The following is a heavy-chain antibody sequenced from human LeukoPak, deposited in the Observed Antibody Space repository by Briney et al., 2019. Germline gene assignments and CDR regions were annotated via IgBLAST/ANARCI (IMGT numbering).Heavy chain of an antibody. CDR1: RFTFSSYW. Sequence: GGSLRLSCAASRFTFSSYWMHWVRQAPGKGLVWVSLINSDGSTTSYADSVKGRFTISRDNAKNTLYLQMNSLRVEDTAVYYRARSALDYWGQGTLVTVSS. V-gene: IGHV3-74*01. J-gene: IGHJ4*02. D-gene: IGHD3-3*02. CDR3: ARSALDY. CDR2: INSDGSTT.